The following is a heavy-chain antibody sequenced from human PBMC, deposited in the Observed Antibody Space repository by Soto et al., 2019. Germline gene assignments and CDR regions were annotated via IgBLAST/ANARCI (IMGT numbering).Heavy chain of an antibody. D-gene: IGHD3-22*01. CDR3: ARGCYDSSGYYYENWFDP. V-gene: IGHV6-1*01. J-gene: IGHJ5*02. CDR2: TYYRSKWYN. CDR1: GDSVSSNSAA. Sequence: PSQTLSLTCAISGDSVSSNSAAWNWIRQSPSRGLEWLGRTYYRSKWYNDYAVSVKSRITINPDTSKNQLSLQLNSVTPEDTAVYYCARGCYDSSGYYYENWFDPWGQGTLVTVSS.